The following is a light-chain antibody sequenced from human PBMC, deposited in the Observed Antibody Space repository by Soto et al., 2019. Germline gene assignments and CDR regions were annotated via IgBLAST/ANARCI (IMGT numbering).Light chain of an antibody. CDR2: WAS. CDR1: QTVLYNSNNKSN. Sequence: IAMTQSPDSLAVSLGERATMNCKSSQTVLYNSNNKSNLAWYQQKPGQPPKLLIYWASIRESGVPDRLSGSGSGTDFTLTISSLQAEDVAVYYCQQYYSTPWTFGPGTKVEIK. J-gene: IGKJ1*01. CDR3: QQYYSTPWT. V-gene: IGKV4-1*01.